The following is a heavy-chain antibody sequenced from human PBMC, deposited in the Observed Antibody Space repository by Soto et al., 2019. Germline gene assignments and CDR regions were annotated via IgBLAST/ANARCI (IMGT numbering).Heavy chain of an antibody. CDR3: ASVKSWAVSP. J-gene: IGHJ5*02. Sequence: EVQLVESGGGLVQPGGSLGLSCAASGFTFSSYWMSWVRLAPGKGLEWVAHLKQSGSDRYYVDSVRGRFTISRDNAKNSLYLQMNSLRVEDTAMYYCASVKSWAVSPWGQGTLVTVSS. V-gene: IGHV3-7*01. CDR2: LKQSGSDR. CDR1: GFTFSSYW. D-gene: IGHD3-10*01.